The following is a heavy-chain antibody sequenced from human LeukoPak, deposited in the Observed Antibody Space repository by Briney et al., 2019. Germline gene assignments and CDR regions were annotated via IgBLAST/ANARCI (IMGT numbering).Heavy chain of an antibody. D-gene: IGHD3-16*01. CDR3: ATCAAYVAEGFDY. CDR2: IRHTGAT. CDR1: GYSINNDYF. V-gene: IGHV4-38-2*01. Sequence: SETLSLTCAVSGYSINNDYFWNGIRQSPGKGLEWIASIRHTGATYYNPSLKGRVSIWLDRSKNQFSLSLTSVTAADTAAYYCATCAAYVAEGFDYWGQGSLVSVSS. J-gene: IGHJ4*02.